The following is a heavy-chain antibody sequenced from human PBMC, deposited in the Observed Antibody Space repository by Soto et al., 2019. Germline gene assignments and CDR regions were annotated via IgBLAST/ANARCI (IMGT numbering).Heavy chain of an antibody. J-gene: IGHJ4*02. Sequence: PGESLKISCKGSGYSFTSYCISWVRQMPGKGLEWMGRIDPSDSYTNYSPSFQGHVTISADKSISTAYLQWSSLKASDTAMYYCARQKHHVDTVDFDYWGEGPLLTV. CDR3: ARQKHHVDTVDFDY. D-gene: IGHD5-18*01. CDR1: GYSFTSYC. CDR2: IDPSDSYT. V-gene: IGHV5-10-1*01.